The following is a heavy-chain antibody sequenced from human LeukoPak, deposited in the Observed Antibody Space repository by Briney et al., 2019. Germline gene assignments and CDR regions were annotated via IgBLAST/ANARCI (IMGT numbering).Heavy chain of an antibody. CDR1: GFIFDTYG. V-gene: IGHV3-30*18. CDR3: AKEKAIATINYGLDV. J-gene: IGHJ6*02. CDR2: IAYDGSNK. D-gene: IGHD1-1*01. Sequence: GRSLRLSCAASGFIFDTYGMLWVRQAPGKGLEWVAVIAYDGSNKVYADSVRGRFTISRDNSKNTLYLQMNNLRGEDTAVYYCAKEKAIATINYGLDVWGQGTTVTVSS.